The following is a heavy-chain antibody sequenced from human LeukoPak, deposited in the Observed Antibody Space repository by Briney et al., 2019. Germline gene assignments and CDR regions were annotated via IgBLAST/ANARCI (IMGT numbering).Heavy chain of an antibody. J-gene: IGHJ2*01. CDR1: GYTFTSYG. CDR2: ISAYSGDT. D-gene: IGHD4-17*01. V-gene: IGHV1-18*01. CDR3: ARVRKGGSTTGYYWYFDL. Sequence: GASVKVSCKASGYTFTSYGISWVRQAPGQGLEWMGWISAYSGDTRYAQKAQGRVTLTTDTSTSTAYMELRSLRSDDTAVYYCARVRKGGSTTGYYWYFDLWGRGTLVTVSS.